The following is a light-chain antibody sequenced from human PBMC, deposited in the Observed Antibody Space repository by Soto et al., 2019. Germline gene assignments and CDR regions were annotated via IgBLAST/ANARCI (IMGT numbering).Light chain of an antibody. J-gene: IGLJ1*01. Sequence: QSALTQPASVSGSPGQSLTISCTGTSSDVGGYNYVSWYQHHPGKAPKLMIYEVSNRPSGVSNRFSGSKSRNTASLTISGLQAEDEADYYCSSYTSSSTPYVFGTRTKLTVL. CDR3: SSYTSSSTPYV. CDR2: EVS. CDR1: SSDVGGYNY. V-gene: IGLV2-14*01.